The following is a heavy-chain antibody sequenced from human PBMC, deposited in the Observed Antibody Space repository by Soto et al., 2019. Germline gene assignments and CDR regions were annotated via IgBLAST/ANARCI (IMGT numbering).Heavy chain of an antibody. CDR3: AKGAISGTLNWFDP. D-gene: IGHD6-13*01. J-gene: IGHJ5*02. CDR2: LTWNSESI. Sequence: ESGGGLVQPGRSLRLSCAASGFRFADYTMHWVRQAPGKGLEWVSGLTWNSESIAYADSVKGRFTIFRDNAKNSLYLQMNSLRAEDTAFYFCAKGAISGTLNWFDPWGQGTLVTVSS. CDR1: GFRFADYT. V-gene: IGHV3-9*01.